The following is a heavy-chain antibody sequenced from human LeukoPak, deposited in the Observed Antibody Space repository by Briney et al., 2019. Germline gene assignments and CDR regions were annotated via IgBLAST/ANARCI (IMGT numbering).Heavy chain of an antibody. CDR2: VKSKADDGTT. J-gene: IGHJ3*02. Sequence: PGGSLRLSCEASGFSFTNTWMSWVRQAPGKGLEWVGRVKSKADDGTTDYAAPVQGRFTISRDDSKNTLSLQMNSLKTEDTAVYYCATEGGSGSYYGDDAFDMWGQGTMVAVSS. D-gene: IGHD3-10*01. CDR3: ATEGGSGSYYGDDAFDM. V-gene: IGHV3-15*01. CDR1: GFSFTNTW.